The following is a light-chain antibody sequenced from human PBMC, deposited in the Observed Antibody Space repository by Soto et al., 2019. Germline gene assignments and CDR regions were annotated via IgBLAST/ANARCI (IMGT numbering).Light chain of an antibody. CDR3: QQYDNLPRSA. CDR2: DAS. Sequence: DIQMTQSPSSPSASVGDRVTITCQASQDISNYLNWYQQKPGKAPKLLIYDASNLETGVPSRFSGSGSGTDFTFTISSLQPEDIATYYCQQYDNLPRSAFGGGTKVEIK. CDR1: QDISNY. J-gene: IGKJ4*01. V-gene: IGKV1-33*01.